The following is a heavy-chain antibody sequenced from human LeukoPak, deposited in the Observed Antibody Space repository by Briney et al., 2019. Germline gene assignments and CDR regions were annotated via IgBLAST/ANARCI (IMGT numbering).Heavy chain of an antibody. V-gene: IGHV3-21*01. CDR3: ARRQGYCDSTACYSTYFDY. Sequence: IPGGSLRLSCVASGFTFSSYSANWVRQAPGKGLEWVSSISSSGAHIYYADSVKGRFTISRDNAKNSLYLQMISLRAEDTAVYYCARRQGYCDSTACYSTYFDYWGQGTLVTVSS. CDR2: ISSSGAHI. D-gene: IGHD2-2*01. CDR1: GFTFSSYS. J-gene: IGHJ4*02.